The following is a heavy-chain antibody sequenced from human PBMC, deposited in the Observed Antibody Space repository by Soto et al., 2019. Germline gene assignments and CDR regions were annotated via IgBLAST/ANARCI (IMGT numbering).Heavy chain of an antibody. J-gene: IGHJ6*02. CDR3: AREDRIHYYGMDV. Sequence: ASVKVSCKASGYTFTSYYIHWVRQAPGQGLEWLGVINPSGDSTTYAQKLLGRVTMTRDTSTSTVYMDLSSLRSEDAAVYYCAREDRIHYYGMDVWGQGTTVTVSS. CDR2: INPSGDST. V-gene: IGHV1-46*01. D-gene: IGHD2-15*01. CDR1: GYTFTSYY.